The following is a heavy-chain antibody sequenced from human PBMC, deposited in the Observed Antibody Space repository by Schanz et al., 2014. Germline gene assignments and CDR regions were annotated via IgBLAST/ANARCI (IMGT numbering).Heavy chain of an antibody. D-gene: IGHD2-15*01. J-gene: IGHJ4*02. CDR1: GFTFSSYA. Sequence: QVQLVESGGGVVQPGRSLRLSCAASGFTFSSYAMHWVRQAPGKGLEWVALISYDGNNKYYADSVKGRFTISRDNSKNTLYLRMIRRRAEDTAMFYCAREIPAGGHFDYWGQGTLVSVSS. CDR2: ISYDGNNK. CDR3: AREIPAGGHFDY. V-gene: IGHV3-30*04.